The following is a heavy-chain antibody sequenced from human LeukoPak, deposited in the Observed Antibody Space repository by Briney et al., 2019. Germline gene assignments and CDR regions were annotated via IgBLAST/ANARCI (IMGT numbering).Heavy chain of an antibody. Sequence: GSSVKVSCKASGGTFSSNSISWVRQAPGQGLECMGGIIPMFGTANYAQKFQGRVTITADESTSIAYMELRSLRSEDTAVYYCARTPRLRYFDWSPYYFDYWGQGTLVTVSS. CDR1: GGTFSSNS. CDR2: IIPMFGTA. V-gene: IGHV1-69*01. D-gene: IGHD3-9*01. J-gene: IGHJ4*02. CDR3: ARTPRLRYFDWSPYYFDY.